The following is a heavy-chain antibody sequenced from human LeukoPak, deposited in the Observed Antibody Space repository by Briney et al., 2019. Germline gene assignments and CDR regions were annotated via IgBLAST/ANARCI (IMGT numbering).Heavy chain of an antibody. Sequence: GGSLRLSCAASGFTFSSYSMNWVRQAPGKGLEWVSSIDPSSTYIYYADSVKGRFTISRDNAQNSLYLQMNSLRAEDTAVYYCAKDWSSDVEYCFDYWGQGTLVTVSS. CDR2: IDPSSTYI. J-gene: IGHJ4*02. V-gene: IGHV3-21*01. CDR1: GFTFSSYS. CDR3: AKDWSSDVEYCFDY. D-gene: IGHD2-2*01.